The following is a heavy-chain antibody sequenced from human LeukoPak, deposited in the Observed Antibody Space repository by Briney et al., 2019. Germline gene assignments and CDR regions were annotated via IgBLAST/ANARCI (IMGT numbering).Heavy chain of an antibody. J-gene: IGHJ4*02. CDR2: ISAYNGNT. CDR1: GYTFTSYG. V-gene: IGHV1-18*01. CDR3: ARDSYGSGVYYFDY. Sequence: GASVKVSCTASGYTFTSYGISWVRQAPGQGLEWMGWISAYNGNTNYAQKLQGRVTMTTDTSTSTAYMELRSLRSDDTAVYYCARDSYGSGVYYFDYWGQGTLVTVSS. D-gene: IGHD3-10*01.